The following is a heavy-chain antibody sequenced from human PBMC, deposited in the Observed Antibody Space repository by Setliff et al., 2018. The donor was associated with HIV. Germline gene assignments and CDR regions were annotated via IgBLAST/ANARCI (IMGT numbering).Heavy chain of an antibody. CDR1: AYSFTTFW. CDR2: IYPGDSDT. D-gene: IGHD1-1*01. Sequence: RGESLKISCKGSAYSFTTFWIAWVRQMPGKGLEWMGIIYPGDSDTTYSPSFQGQVTIPVDKSISTAYLQWSSLKASDSAMYYCARQTVHTTHSLDFGSPNRDYYYGMDVWGQGTTVNVSS. V-gene: IGHV5-51*01. J-gene: IGHJ6*02. CDR3: ARQTVHTTHSLDFGSPNRDYYYGMDV.